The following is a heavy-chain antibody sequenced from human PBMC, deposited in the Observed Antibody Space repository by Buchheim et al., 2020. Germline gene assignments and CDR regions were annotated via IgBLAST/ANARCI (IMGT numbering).Heavy chain of an antibody. V-gene: IGHV3-73*01. CDR2: IRSKVHNYAT. D-gene: IGHD3-10*01. Sequence: EVQLVESGGGLVQPGGSLKLSCAASGFTLSGSSLHWVRQASGKGLEWVGRIRSKVHNYATTYGASVKGRFTISRDDSKNTAFLLMNSLKIEDTAIYYCIGGSGRGSWGQGTL. CDR1: GFTLSGSS. J-gene: IGHJ5*02. CDR3: IGGSGRGS.